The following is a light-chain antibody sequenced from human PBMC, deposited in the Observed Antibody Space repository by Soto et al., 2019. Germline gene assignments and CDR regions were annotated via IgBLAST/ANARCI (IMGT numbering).Light chain of an antibody. CDR1: SSDVGNYNL. CDR3: CSYAGSSTLV. CDR2: EGS. V-gene: IGLV2-23*01. J-gene: IGLJ2*01. Sequence: QSALTQPASVSGSPGQSITISCTGTSSDVGNYNLVSWYQQHPGKAPKLMIYEGSKRPSGVSNRFSGSRSANTASLTISGLQAEAEADYYCCSYAGSSTLVFGGGTKVTVL.